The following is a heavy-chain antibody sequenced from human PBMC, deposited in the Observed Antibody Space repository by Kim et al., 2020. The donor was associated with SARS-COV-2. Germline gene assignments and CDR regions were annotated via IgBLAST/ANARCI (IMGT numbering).Heavy chain of an antibody. CDR3: ASPKLDFWSGYLSYYYYGMDV. V-gene: IGHV3-66*01. D-gene: IGHD3-3*01. CDR2: IYSGGST. CDR1: GFTVSSNY. J-gene: IGHJ6*02. Sequence: GGSLRLSCAASGFTVSSNYMSWVRQAPGKGLEWVSVIYSGGSTYYADSVKGRFTISRDNSKNTLYLQMNSLRAEDTAVYYCASPKLDFWSGYLSYYYYGMDVWGQGTTVTVSS.